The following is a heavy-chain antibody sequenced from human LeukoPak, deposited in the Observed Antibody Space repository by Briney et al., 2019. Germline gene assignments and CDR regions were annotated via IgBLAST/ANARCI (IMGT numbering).Heavy chain of an antibody. CDR3: ARGNDILTGYHNTHVWNYFDY. J-gene: IGHJ4*02. D-gene: IGHD3-9*01. CDR1: GYTFTGYY. CDR2: INPNSGGT. Sequence: ASVKVSCKASGYTFTGYYMHWVRQAPGQGLEWMGWINPNSGGTNYAQKFQGRVTMTRDTSISTAYMELSRLRSDDTAVYYCARGNDILTGYHNTHVWNYFDYWGQGTLVTVSS. V-gene: IGHV1-2*02.